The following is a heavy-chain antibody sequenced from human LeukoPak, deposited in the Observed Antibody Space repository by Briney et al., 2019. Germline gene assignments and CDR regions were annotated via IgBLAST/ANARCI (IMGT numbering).Heavy chain of an antibody. V-gene: IGHV4-39*01. D-gene: IGHD3-22*01. CDR1: GGSISSNRYY. CDR3: ARLDNSGYYHIDY. Sequence: SETLSLTCTVSGGSISSNRYYWGWIRQPPGKGLKWIGNRSTYYNPSLKSRVTISVDTSKNQFSLKLSSVTAADTAVYYCARLDNSGYYHIDYWGQGTLVSVSS. J-gene: IGHJ4*02. CDR2: RST.